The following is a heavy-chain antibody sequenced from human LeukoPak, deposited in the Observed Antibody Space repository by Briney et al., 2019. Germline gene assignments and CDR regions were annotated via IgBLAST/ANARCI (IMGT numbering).Heavy chain of an antibody. D-gene: IGHD3-22*01. Sequence: GGSLRLSCAASGFTVSSNYMSWVRQAPGKGLEWVSVIYIGGSTYYADSVKGRFTISRDNSKNTLYLQMNSLRAEDTAVYYCAREAVSAGFDYWGQGTLVTVSS. CDR2: IYIGGST. J-gene: IGHJ4*02. CDR1: GFTVSSNY. V-gene: IGHV3-66*01. CDR3: AREAVSAGFDY.